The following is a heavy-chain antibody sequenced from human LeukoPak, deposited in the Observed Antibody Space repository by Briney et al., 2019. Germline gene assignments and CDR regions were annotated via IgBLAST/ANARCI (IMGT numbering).Heavy chain of an antibody. CDR2: FYTSGKT. Sequence: PSETLSLTCTVSGGSISSFYWSWIRQPAGKGLEWIGRFYTSGKTNYNPSLKSRVTMSVDTSKNQFSLKLSSVTAADTAVYYCARSDYYDSSGYYYWYFDLWGRGTLVTVSS. J-gene: IGHJ2*01. CDR3: ARSDYYDSSGYYYWYFDL. V-gene: IGHV4-4*07. D-gene: IGHD3-22*01. CDR1: GGSISSFY.